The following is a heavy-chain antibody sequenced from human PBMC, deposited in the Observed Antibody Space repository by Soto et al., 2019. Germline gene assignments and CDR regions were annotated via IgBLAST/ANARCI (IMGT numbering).Heavy chain of an antibody. V-gene: IGHV4-30-4*01. J-gene: IGHJ4*02. Sequence: SETLSLTCTVSGGSISSGDYYWSWIRQPPGKGLEWIGYIYYSGSTYYNPSLKSRVTISVDTSKNQFSLKLSSVTAADTAVYSCARTPWDGYTGYYFDYWGQGTLVTVS. D-gene: IGHD5-18*01. CDR1: GGSISSGDYY. CDR2: IYYSGST. CDR3: ARTPWDGYTGYYFDY.